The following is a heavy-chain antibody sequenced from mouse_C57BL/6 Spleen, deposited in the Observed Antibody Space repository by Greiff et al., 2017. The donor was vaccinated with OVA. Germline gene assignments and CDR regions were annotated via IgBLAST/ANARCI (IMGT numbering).Heavy chain of an antibody. J-gene: IGHJ2*01. Sequence: EVMLVESGGDLVKPGGSLKLSCAASGFTFSSYGMSWVRQTPDKRLEWVATISSGGSYTYYPDSVKGRFTISRDNAKNTLYLQMSSLKSEDTAMYYCARSLTTVVGNYFDYWGQGTTLTVSS. CDR3: ARSLTTVVGNYFDY. D-gene: IGHD1-1*01. CDR2: ISSGGSYT. CDR1: GFTFSSYG. V-gene: IGHV5-6*02.